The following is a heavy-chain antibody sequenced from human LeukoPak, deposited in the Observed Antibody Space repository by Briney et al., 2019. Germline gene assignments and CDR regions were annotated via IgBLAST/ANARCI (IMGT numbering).Heavy chain of an antibody. D-gene: IGHD1-26*01. CDR2: ISAYNGNT. Sequence: ASVKVSCQASGYTFTSYGISWVRQPPGQGLEWMGWISAYNGNTNYAQRLQGRVTMTTDTSTNTAYMELRSLRSDDTAVYYCARDHSWGPMDYFDYWGQGTLVTVSS. V-gene: IGHV1-18*04. CDR3: ARDHSWGPMDYFDY. CDR1: GYTFTSYG. J-gene: IGHJ4*02.